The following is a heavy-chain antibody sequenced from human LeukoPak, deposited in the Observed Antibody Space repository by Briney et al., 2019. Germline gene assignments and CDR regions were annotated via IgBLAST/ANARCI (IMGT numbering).Heavy chain of an antibody. CDR2: ISVGSGYI. Sequence: GGSLRLSCAASGFTFSSYNMNWVRQAPGKGLEWVSSISVGSGYIYYTDSVKGRFTISRDNAKNSLYLQMNNLRAEDTAVYYCARDPPSFQHWGQGTLVTVSS. V-gene: IGHV3-21*01. J-gene: IGHJ1*01. CDR3: ARDPPSFQH. CDR1: GFTFSSYN.